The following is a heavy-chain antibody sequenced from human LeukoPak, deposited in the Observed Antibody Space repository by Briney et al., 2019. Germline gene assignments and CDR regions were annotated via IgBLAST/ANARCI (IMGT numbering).Heavy chain of an antibody. V-gene: IGHV1-46*01. J-gene: IGHJ4*02. D-gene: IGHD6-19*01. CDR1: GYTFTSYH. CDR2: INPSGGST. Sequence: ASVKVSCKASGYTFTSYHMHWVRQAPGQGLEWMGIINPSGGSTSYAQKFQGRVTMTRDTSTSTVYMELSSLRSEDTAVYYCARPSVTGKRRDPYSSGWYRHFDYWGQGTLVTVTS. CDR3: ARPSVTGKRRDPYSSGWYRHFDY.